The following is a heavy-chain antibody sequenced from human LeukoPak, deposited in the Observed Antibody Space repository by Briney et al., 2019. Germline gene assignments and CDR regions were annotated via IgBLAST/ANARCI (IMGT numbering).Heavy chain of an antibody. CDR1: GGSISSGDYY. J-gene: IGHJ4*02. CDR3: ARVTGGRGGPDFDY. Sequence: SQTLSLTCTVSGGSISSGDYYWSWIRQPPGKGLEWIGYIYHSGSTYYNPSLKSRVTISVDRSKNQFSLKLSSVTAADTAVYYCARVTGGRGGPDFDYWGQGTLVTVSS. V-gene: IGHV4-30-2*01. CDR2: IYHSGST. D-gene: IGHD3-16*01.